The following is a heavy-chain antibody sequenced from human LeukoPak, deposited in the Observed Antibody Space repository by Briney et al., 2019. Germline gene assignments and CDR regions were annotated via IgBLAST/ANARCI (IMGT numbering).Heavy chain of an antibody. D-gene: IGHD2-2*01. CDR2: INHSGST. V-gene: IGHV4-39*07. CDR3: ATSTDIVVVPAARGYNWFDP. CDR1: GGSISSSSYY. Sequence: PSETLSLTCTVSGGSISSSSYYWSWIRQPPGKGLEWIGEINHSGSTNYNPSLKSRVTISVDTSKNQFSLKLSSVTAADTAVYYCATSTDIVVVPAARGYNWFDPWGQGTLVTVSS. J-gene: IGHJ5*02.